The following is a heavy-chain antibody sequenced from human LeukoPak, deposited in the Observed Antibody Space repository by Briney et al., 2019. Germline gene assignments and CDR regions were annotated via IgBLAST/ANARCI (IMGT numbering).Heavy chain of an antibody. Sequence: GGSLRLSCAASGFTVDDYARDWVRQGPGKGLEWVSCIRWNSGTIGYAASVKGRFTISSDNAKNSLYLQMNSLRAEDTALYSCAKQGLLYFGENYYFDYWGQGTLVTVSS. CDR1: GFTVDDYA. CDR2: IRWNSGTI. CDR3: AKQGLLYFGENYYFDY. J-gene: IGHJ4*02. D-gene: IGHD3-10*01. V-gene: IGHV3-9*01.